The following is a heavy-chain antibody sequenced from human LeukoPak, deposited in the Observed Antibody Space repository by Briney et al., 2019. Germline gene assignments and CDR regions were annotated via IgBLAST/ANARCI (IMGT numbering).Heavy chain of an antibody. J-gene: IGHJ4*02. D-gene: IGHD3-3*01. V-gene: IGHV3-30*04. CDR2: VAYDGSNE. Sequence: PGRSLRLSCQASGFTFSSYGMNWVRQAPGKGLDWVASVAYDGSNENYAESVKGRFTISRDNSKNMLYLQMNSLRAEDTAVYFCARPSGSVTIFGVVDYFDYWGPGTLVTVSS. CDR3: ARPSGSVTIFGVVDYFDY. CDR1: GFTFSSYG.